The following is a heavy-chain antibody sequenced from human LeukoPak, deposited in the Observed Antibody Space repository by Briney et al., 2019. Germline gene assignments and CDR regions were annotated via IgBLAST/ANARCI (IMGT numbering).Heavy chain of an antibody. D-gene: IGHD5-24*01. CDR3: ARRFVANGYNYDMDY. CDR1: GYTFTGYY. CDR2: INPNSDGT. V-gene: IGHV1-2*03. J-gene: IGHJ4*02. Sequence: LVASVKVSCKASGYTFTGYYPHWVRQAPGQGLEWMGWINPNSDGTNYAQKFQGRVTMTRDTSISAAYLELRGLRSDDTAVYYCARRFVANGYNYDMDYWGQGTLVTVSS.